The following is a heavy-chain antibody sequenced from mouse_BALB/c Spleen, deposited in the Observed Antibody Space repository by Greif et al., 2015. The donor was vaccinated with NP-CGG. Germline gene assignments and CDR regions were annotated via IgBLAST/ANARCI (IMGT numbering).Heavy chain of an antibody. J-gene: IGHJ4*01. V-gene: IGHV1-14*01. Sequence: EVQLQQSGPELVKPGASLKMSCKASGYTFTSYVMHWVKQKPGQGLERIGYINPYNDGTKYNEKFKGKATLTSDKSSSTAYMELSSLTSEDSAVYYCAGITTVVDYYAMDYWGQGTSVTVSS. CDR3: AGITTVVDYYAMDY. D-gene: IGHD1-1*01. CDR2: INPYNDGT. CDR1: GYTFTSYV.